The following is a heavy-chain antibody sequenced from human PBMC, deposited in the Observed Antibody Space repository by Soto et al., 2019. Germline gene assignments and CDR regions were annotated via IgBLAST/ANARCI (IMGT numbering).Heavy chain of an antibody. D-gene: IGHD3-10*01. CDR2: INPNSGGT. CDR3: ARDPLTMVRGVPYYYYGMDV. J-gene: IGHJ6*02. V-gene: IGHV1-2*02. CDR1: GYTFTGYY. Sequence: GASVKVSCKASGYTFTGYYMHWVRQAPGQGLEWMGWINPNSGGTNYAQKFQGRVTMTRDTSISTAYMELSRLRSDDTAVYYCARDPLTMVRGVPYYYYGMDVWGQGTTVNVS.